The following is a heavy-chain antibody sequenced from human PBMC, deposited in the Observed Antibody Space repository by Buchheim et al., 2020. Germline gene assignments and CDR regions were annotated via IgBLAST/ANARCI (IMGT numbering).Heavy chain of an antibody. CDR2: ISSSGTTM. V-gene: IGHV3-11*01. Sequence: QVQLVESGGGLVKPGGSLRLSCAASGFIFSDYYMNWIRQAPGKGLEWVSYISSSGTTMYYADSVRGRFTISRDNAKNSLHLQVNYLRAEDTAVYYCARDLKPAGWTSVGYWGQGTL. CDR3: ARDLKPAGWTSVGY. D-gene: IGHD6-19*01. J-gene: IGHJ4*02. CDR1: GFIFSDYY.